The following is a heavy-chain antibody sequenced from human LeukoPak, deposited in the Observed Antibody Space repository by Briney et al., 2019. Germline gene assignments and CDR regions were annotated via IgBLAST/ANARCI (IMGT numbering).Heavy chain of an antibody. CDR1: GGSISSGGYY. D-gene: IGHD3-10*02. V-gene: IGHV4-31*03. Sequence: SETLSLTCTVSGGSISSGGYYWSWIRQHPGKGLEWIGYIYYSGSTYYNPSLKSRVTISVDTSKNQFSLKLSSVTAADTAVYYCARGSYYVPLDWGQGTLVTVSS. J-gene: IGHJ4*02. CDR2: IYYSGST. CDR3: ARGSYYVPLD.